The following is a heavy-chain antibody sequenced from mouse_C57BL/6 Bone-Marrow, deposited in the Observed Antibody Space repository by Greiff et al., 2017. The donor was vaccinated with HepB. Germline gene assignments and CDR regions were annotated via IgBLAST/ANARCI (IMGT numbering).Heavy chain of an antibody. V-gene: IGHV5-9-1*02. CDR1: GFTFSSYA. J-gene: IGHJ2*01. Sequence: EVKVVESGEGLVKPGGSLKLSCAASGFTFSSYAMSWVRQTPEKRLEWVAYISSGGDYIYYADTVKGRFTISRDNARNTLYLQMSSLKSEDTAMYYCTRVGGLRYYFDYWGQGTTLTVSS. D-gene: IGHD2-4*01. CDR2: ISSGGDYI. CDR3: TRVGGLRYYFDY.